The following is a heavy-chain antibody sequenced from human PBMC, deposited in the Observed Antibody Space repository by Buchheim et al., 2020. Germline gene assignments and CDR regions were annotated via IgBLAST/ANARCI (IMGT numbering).Heavy chain of an antibody. CDR3: ARSEEEGSGSYDKPFDY. CDR1: GFTFSSYW. J-gene: IGHJ4*02. V-gene: IGHV3-74*01. Sequence: EVQLVESGGGLVQPGGSLRLSCAASGFTFSSYWMHWVRQAPGKGLVWVSRINSDGSSPSYADSVKGRFTLSSNNAKNKMYLQMNSLRAEDTAVYYCARSEEEGSGSYDKPFDYWGQGTL. D-gene: IGHD3-10*01. CDR2: INSDGSSP.